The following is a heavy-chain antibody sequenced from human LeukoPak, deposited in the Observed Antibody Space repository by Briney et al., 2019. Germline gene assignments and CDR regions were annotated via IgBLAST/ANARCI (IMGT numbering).Heavy chain of an antibody. J-gene: IGHJ4*02. CDR3: ARDSLIQYGSGSYWGFDY. D-gene: IGHD3-10*01. V-gene: IGHV3-7*03. Sequence: GGSLRLSCAAAGFTFSNYWMSWVRQAPGKGPEWVGDIKTDGSDKYYVGSVKGRFTISRDNAKNSLYLQMNSLRAEDTAVYYCARDSLIQYGSGSYWGFDYWGQGILVTVSS. CDR2: IKTDGSDK. CDR1: GFTFSNYW.